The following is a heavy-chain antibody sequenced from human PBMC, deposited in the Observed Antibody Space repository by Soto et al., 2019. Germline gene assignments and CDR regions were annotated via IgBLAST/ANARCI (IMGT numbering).Heavy chain of an antibody. CDR3: TRRGSLCSSTSCFNY. J-gene: IGHJ4*02. CDR1: GFTFSGSA. Sequence: GGSLRLSCAACGFTFSGSAMHWVCQAYAKGLEWVGRIRSKANSYATTYAASVKGRFTISRDDSKNTAYLQMNSLKTEDTAVYYCTRRGSLCSSTSCFNYWGQGTLVTVSS. D-gene: IGHD2-2*01. V-gene: IGHV3-73*01. CDR2: IRSKANSYAT.